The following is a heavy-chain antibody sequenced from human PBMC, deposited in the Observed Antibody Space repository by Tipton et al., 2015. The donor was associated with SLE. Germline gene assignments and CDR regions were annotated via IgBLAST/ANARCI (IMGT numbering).Heavy chain of an antibody. V-gene: IGHV4-34*01. CDR3: ACRIAARRSSLIPFDY. CDR2: INHSGNT. D-gene: IGHD6-6*01. J-gene: IGHJ4*02. CDR1: GGSFSGYY. Sequence: TLSLTCAVYGGSFSGYYWSWVRQPPGKGLEWIGEINHSGNTNYNPSLKSRVTISVDTSKNQFSPKLSSVTAADTAVYYCACRIAARRSSLIPFDYWGQGTLVTVSS.